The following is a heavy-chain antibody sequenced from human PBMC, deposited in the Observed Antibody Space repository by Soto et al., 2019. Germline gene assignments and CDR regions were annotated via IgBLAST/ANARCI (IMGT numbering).Heavy chain of an antibody. CDR3: AKDFKAAGYFDY. D-gene: IGHD6-13*01. J-gene: IGHJ4*02. V-gene: IGHV3-23*01. CDR1: VFTFSIYA. Sequence: WGSLLLSCASSVFTFSIYAMSWVRQAPGKGLEWVSAISGSGGSTYYADSVKGRFTISRDNSKNTLYLQMNSLRAEDTAVYYCAKDFKAAGYFDYWGQGTMVTVSS. CDR2: ISGSGGST.